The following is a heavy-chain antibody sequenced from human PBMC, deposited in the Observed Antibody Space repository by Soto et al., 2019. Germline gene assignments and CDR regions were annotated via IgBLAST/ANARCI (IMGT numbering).Heavy chain of an antibody. Sequence: SVKVSCKASGGTFSSYTISWVRQAPGQGLEWMGRIIPILGIANYAQKFQGRVTIIADKSTSTAYMELSSLRSEDTAVYYCARGTSAHNYYYYYMDVWGKGTTVTVSS. CDR3: ARGTSAHNYYYYYMDV. CDR2: IIPILGIA. J-gene: IGHJ6*03. V-gene: IGHV1-69*02. CDR1: GGTFSSYT. D-gene: IGHD2-2*01.